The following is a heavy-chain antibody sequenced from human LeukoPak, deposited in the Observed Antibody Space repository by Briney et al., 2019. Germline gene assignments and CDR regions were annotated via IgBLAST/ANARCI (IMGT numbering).Heavy chain of an antibody. CDR3: ARSGREATEIDY. CDR2: ISDTTIST. D-gene: IGHD1-1*01. Sequence: GGSLRLSCAASGLTFSNYAMNWVRQAPGKGLEWVAYISDTTISTYYADSVKGRFTISRDNAKDSLSLHMNSLRAEDTAVYYCARSGREATEIDYWGQGTLVTVSS. J-gene: IGHJ4*02. CDR1: GLTFSNYA. V-gene: IGHV3-48*01.